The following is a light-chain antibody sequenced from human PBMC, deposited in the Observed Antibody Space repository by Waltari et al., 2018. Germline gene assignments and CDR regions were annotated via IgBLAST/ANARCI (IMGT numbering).Light chain of an antibody. CDR3: SSYAGSNKAV. CDR1: SSDVGGYNY. V-gene: IGLV2-8*01. Sequence: QSALTQPPSASGSPGQSVTISCTGTSSDVGGYNYVSWYQQYPGKAPKLMIYEVSQRPSWVPDRFSGSKSGNTASLTVSGLQAEDEADYYCSSYAGSNKAVFGTGTKVTVL. J-gene: IGLJ1*01. CDR2: EVS.